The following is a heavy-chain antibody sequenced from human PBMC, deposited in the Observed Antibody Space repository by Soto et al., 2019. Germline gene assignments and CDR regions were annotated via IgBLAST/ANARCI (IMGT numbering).Heavy chain of an antibody. CDR3: ARDKITGLFDY. CDR2: MYYTGST. CDR1: DGSISSYY. J-gene: IGHJ4*02. D-gene: IGHD2-8*02. Sequence: SETLSLTCTVSDGSISSYYWSWIRQPPGKGLEWIGYMYYTGSTNYNPSLKSRVTISVDTSKNQFSLKLTSVTAADTAVYYCARDKITGLFDYWGQGTLVTVSS. V-gene: IGHV4-59*12.